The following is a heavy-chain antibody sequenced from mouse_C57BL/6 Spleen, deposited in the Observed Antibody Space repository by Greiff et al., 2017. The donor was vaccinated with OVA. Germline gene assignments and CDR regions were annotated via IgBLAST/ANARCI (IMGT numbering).Heavy chain of an antibody. CDR3: ASSPYYGSSYVGY. J-gene: IGHJ2*01. CDR1: GYSITSGYY. Sequence: ESGPGLVKPSQSLSLTCSVTGYSITSGYYWNWIRQFPGNKLEWMGYISYDGSNNYNPSLKNRISITRDTSKNQFFLKLNSVTTEDTATYYCASSPYYGSSYVGYWGQGTTLTVSS. V-gene: IGHV3-6*01. CDR2: ISYDGSN. D-gene: IGHD1-1*01.